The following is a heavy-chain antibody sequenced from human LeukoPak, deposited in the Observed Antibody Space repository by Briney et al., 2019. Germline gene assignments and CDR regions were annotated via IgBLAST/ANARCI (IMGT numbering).Heavy chain of an antibody. D-gene: IGHD2-2*01. V-gene: IGHV4-61*01. CDR2: IHYSGSA. Sequence: PSETLSLTCTVSGGSVSSGSYYWSWIRQPPGRGLEWIAYIHYSGSAAYNPSLKSRVTISRDMSTNQFSLKMTSVTAADTAVYFCARDEGYCCRTSCYGASKGMDVWGQGTAVIVSS. CDR3: ARDEGYCCRTSCYGASKGMDV. J-gene: IGHJ6*02. CDR1: GGSVSSGSYY.